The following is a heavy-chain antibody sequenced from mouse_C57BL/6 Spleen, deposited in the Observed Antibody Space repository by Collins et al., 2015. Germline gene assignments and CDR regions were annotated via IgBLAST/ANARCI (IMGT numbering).Heavy chain of an antibody. CDR2: INTNTGEP. CDR3: ARGGDYFDY. V-gene: IGHV9-3*02. CDR1: GYTFTNYG. Sequence: QIQLVQSGPELKKPGETVKISCKASGYTFTNYGMNWVKQAPGKGLKWMGWINTNTGEPTYAEEFKGRFAFSLETSASTAYLQINNLKNEDTATYFCARGGDYFDYWGQGTTLTVSS. J-gene: IGHJ2*01.